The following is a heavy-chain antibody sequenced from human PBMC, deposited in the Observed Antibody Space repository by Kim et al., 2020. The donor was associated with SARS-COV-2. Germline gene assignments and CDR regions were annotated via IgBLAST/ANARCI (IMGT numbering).Heavy chain of an antibody. V-gene: IGHV1-69*13. Sequence: SVKVSCKASGGTFSSYAISWVRQAPGQGLEWMGGIIPIFGTANYAQKFQGRVTITADESTSTAYMELSSLRSEDTAVYYCARDHAILSSLRRRSGSHGMDVWGQGTTVTVSS. CDR3: ARDHAILSSLRRRSGSHGMDV. D-gene: IGHD3-10*01. CDR2: IIPIFGTA. J-gene: IGHJ6*02. CDR1: GGTFSSYA.